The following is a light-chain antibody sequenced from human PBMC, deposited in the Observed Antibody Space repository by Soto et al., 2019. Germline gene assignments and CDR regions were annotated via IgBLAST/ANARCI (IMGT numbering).Light chain of an antibody. J-gene: IGLJ2*01. CDR1: TSDVGGYNY. V-gene: IGLV2-14*03. CDR2: DVS. Sequence: QSALTQPASVSGSPGQSITISCTGTTSDVGGYNYVSWYQQHPGKAPKLMVYDVSYRPSGVSNRFSGSKSGNTASLTISGLQAEDEADYYCSSYTSSSILVRFGGGTKVTVL. CDR3: SSYTSSSILVR.